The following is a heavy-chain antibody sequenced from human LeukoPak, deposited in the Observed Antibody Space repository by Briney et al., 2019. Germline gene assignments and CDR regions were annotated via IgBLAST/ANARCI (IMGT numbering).Heavy chain of an antibody. J-gene: IGHJ5*02. Sequence: GGSLRLSCAASGFTFSSYWMSWVGQGPGKGLEGVANINQEGSEKNYVDSVKGRFTISRDNAKNSLYLQMNSLSAEHTAVYYCARGRLSSWGQGTLVTVSS. CDR3: ARGRLSS. CDR2: INQEGSEK. V-gene: IGHV3-7*01. CDR1: GFTFSSYW. D-gene: IGHD6-19*01.